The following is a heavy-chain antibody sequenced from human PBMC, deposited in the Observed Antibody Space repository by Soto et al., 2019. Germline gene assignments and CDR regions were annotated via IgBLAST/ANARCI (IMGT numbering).Heavy chain of an antibody. D-gene: IGHD3-22*01. CDR2: LIPRYGRP. CDR3: ARGWNNFDSSGQYFDV. V-gene: IGHV1-69*01. Sequence: QVQLVQYGPEVKKPGSSVKVSCKTYGGTFSNYAINWVRQAPGRGPEWMGGLIPRYGRPNYAERFQGRVNIVADESTTTSYMVMSSLRFEDTALYYCARGWNNFDSSGQYFDVWGQGTLVAVSS. J-gene: IGHJ4*02. CDR1: GGTFSNYA.